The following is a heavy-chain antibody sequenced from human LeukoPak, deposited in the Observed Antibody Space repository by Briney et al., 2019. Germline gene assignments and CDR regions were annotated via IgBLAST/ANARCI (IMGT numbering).Heavy chain of an antibody. CDR3: ARHSSSGYYLGY. CDR1: GGSISSYY. D-gene: IGHD3-22*01. CDR2: IYTSGST. Sequence: SETLSLTCTVSGGSISSYYWSWIRQPPGKGLEWIGYIYTSGSTNYNPSLKSRVTISVDTSKNQFSLKLSSVTAADTAVYYCARHSSSGYYLGYWGQGTLVTVSS. J-gene: IGHJ4*02. V-gene: IGHV4-4*09.